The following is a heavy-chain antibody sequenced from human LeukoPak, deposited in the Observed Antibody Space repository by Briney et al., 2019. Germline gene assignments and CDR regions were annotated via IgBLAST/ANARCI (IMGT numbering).Heavy chain of an antibody. Sequence: GGSLRLSCAASGFTFSSYAMSWVRQAPGKGLEWVSAISGSGGSTYYADSVKGRFTISRDNSKNTLYLQMNSLRAEDTAVYYCAKDFKKGGFIAVVPAAHWGQGTLVTVSS. CDR1: GFTFSSYA. CDR3: AKDFKKGGFIAVVPAAH. V-gene: IGHV3-23*01. D-gene: IGHD2-2*01. J-gene: IGHJ4*02. CDR2: ISGSGGST.